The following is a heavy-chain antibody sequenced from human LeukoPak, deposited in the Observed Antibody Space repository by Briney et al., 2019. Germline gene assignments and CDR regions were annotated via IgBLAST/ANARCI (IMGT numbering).Heavy chain of an antibody. Sequence: PSETLSLTCTVSGGSISSYYWSWIRQPPGKGLDWIGYVSYTGTTNYNPSLKSRVTISVDTSKNQFSLELSSVTAADTAVYYCARHELGNYGHYLDYWGQGTLVTVSS. J-gene: IGHJ4*02. D-gene: IGHD3-10*01. CDR3: ARHELGNYGHYLDY. CDR1: GGSISSYY. CDR2: VSYTGTT. V-gene: IGHV4-59*08.